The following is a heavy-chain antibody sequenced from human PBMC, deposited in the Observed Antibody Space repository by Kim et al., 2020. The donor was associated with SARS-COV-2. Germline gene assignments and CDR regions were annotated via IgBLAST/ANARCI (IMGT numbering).Heavy chain of an antibody. Sequence: GGSLRLSCAASGFTFSSYSMNWVRQAPGKGLEWVSSISSSSSYIYYADSVKGRFTISRDNSKNSLYLQMNSLRAEDTAVYYCARGQWYDYGWDTNDAFDIWGQGTMVTVSS. CDR3: ARGQWYDYGWDTNDAFDI. V-gene: IGHV3-21*01. J-gene: IGHJ3*02. CDR1: GFTFSSYS. D-gene: IGHD3-16*01. CDR2: ISSSSSYI.